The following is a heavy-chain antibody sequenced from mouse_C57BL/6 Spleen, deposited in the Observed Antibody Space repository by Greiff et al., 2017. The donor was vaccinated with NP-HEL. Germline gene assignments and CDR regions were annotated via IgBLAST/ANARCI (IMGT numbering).Heavy chain of an antibody. J-gene: IGHJ4*01. V-gene: IGHV1-80*01. CDR3: ARSPYDYDYAMDY. D-gene: IGHD2-4*01. Sequence: VQLQQSGAELVKPGASVKISCKASGYAFSSYWMNWVKQRPGKGLEWIGQIYPGDGDTNYNGKFKGKATLTADKSSSTAYMQLSSLTSEDSAVYFCARSPYDYDYAMDYWGQGTSVTVSS. CDR1: GYAFSSYW. CDR2: IYPGDGDT.